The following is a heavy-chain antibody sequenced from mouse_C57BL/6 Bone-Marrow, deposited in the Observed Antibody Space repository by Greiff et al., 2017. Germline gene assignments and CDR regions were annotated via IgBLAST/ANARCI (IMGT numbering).Heavy chain of an antibody. D-gene: IGHD4-1*01. CDR1: GYTFTSYG. CDR2: IYPRRGNT. J-gene: IGHJ4*01. Sequence: VKLQESGAELARPGASVKLSCKASGYTFTSYGISWVKQRTGQGLEWIGEIYPRRGNTYYNEKFKGKATLTADKSSSTAYMELRSLTSEDSAVYFCARTGTPYGDYWGQGTSVTVSS. V-gene: IGHV1-81*01. CDR3: ARTGTPYGDY.